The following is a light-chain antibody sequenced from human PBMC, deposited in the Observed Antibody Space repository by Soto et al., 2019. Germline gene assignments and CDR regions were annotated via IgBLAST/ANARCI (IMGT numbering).Light chain of an antibody. CDR2: AAS. Sequence: IQMTQSPSTLSASEGDRVTISCRASQGISSYLGWYQQKPGKAPKLLIYAASTLQSGVPSRLSGSGSGTDFTLPISSLQSEDFATYYCQQYYNYPPITFGQGTRLEIK. CDR1: QGISSY. CDR3: QQYYNYPPIT. J-gene: IGKJ5*01. V-gene: IGKV1-8*01.